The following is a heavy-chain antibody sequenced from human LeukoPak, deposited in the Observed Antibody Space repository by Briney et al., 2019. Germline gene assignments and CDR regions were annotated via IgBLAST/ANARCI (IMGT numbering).Heavy chain of an antibody. D-gene: IGHD1-26*01. Sequence: ASVKVSCKASGYTFTGYYMHWVRQAPGQGLEWMGWINPNSGGTNYAQKFQGRVTMTRDTSISTAYMELSRLRSDDTAVYYCARDRRELVVGAVDYWGQGTLVTISS. J-gene: IGHJ4*02. CDR1: GYTFTGYY. CDR2: INPNSGGT. CDR3: ARDRRELVVGAVDY. V-gene: IGHV1-2*02.